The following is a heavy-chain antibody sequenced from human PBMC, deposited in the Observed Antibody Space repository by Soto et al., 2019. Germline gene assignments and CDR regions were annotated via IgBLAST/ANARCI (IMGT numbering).Heavy chain of an antibody. Sequence: GGSLRLSCAASGFSFSNSEMNWIRQAPGKGLEWVSHMTGSGSAIYYADSVKGRFTISRDNAKNSLYLHLNSLRADDTAVYYCARTRGYSDYDLDYWGQGTLVTVSS. CDR1: GFSFSNSE. CDR2: MTGSGSAI. CDR3: ARTRGYSDYDLDY. J-gene: IGHJ4*02. D-gene: IGHD5-12*01. V-gene: IGHV3-48*03.